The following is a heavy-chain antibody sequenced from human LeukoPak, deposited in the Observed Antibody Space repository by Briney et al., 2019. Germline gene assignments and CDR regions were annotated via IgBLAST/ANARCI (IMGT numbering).Heavy chain of an antibody. CDR2: IYSSGST. Sequence: PSETLSLTCTVSGGSISSYYWSWIRQPAGKGLEWIGRIYSSGSTNYNPSLKSRVTMSVDTSKNQFSLKLSSVTAADTALYYCARVRTDFWSGYTPYFDYWGQGTLVTVSS. CDR1: GGSISSYY. D-gene: IGHD3-3*01. V-gene: IGHV4-4*07. CDR3: ARVRTDFWSGYTPYFDY. J-gene: IGHJ4*02.